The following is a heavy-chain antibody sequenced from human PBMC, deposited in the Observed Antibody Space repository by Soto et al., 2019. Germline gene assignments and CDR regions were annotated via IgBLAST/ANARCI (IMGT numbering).Heavy chain of an antibody. D-gene: IGHD6-13*01. V-gene: IGHV3-30-3*01. CDR1: GFTFSSYS. CDR2: ISYDGSNK. CDR3: ARDSSSSSCYSLYYYGMDV. J-gene: IGHJ6*02. Sequence: WGTLRLSCAASGFTFSSYSRHWVRQPPGKGLEWVAVISYDGSNKYYADSVKGQFTISRDNSKNTLYLQMNSLRAKDTAVYYCARDSSSSSCYSLYYYGMDVWGQGTTVTVSS.